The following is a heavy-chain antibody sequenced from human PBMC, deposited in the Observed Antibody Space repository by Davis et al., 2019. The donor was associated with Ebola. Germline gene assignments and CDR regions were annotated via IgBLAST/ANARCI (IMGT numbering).Heavy chain of an antibody. V-gene: IGHV1-18*04. CDR1: GYTFTSYG. CDR3: ARDTGGSGGVIPHHDYGMDV. D-gene: IGHD3-16*02. J-gene: IGHJ6*02. Sequence: ASVKVSCKASGYTFTSYGISWVRQAPGQGLEWMGWISAYNGNTNYAQKFQGRVTMTRDTSTSTVYMELSSLRSEDTAVYYCARDTGGSGGVIPHHDYGMDVWGQGTTVTVSS. CDR2: ISAYNGNT.